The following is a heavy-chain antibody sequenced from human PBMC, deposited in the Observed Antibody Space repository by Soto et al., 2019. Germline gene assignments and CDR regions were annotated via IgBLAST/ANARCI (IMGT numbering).Heavy chain of an antibody. CDR1: GYTFTTYG. V-gene: IGHV1-18*01. J-gene: IGHJ4*02. D-gene: IGHD6-6*01. CDR3: ASGGSSLNFDS. CDR2: ISAYNGNT. Sequence: SVKVSCKASGYTFTTYGISWVLQAPGQGLEWMGWISAYNGNTNYAQKLQGRVTMTTDPSTSTAYMELNSLRAEDTAVYYCASGGSSLNFDSWGQGTLVTVSS.